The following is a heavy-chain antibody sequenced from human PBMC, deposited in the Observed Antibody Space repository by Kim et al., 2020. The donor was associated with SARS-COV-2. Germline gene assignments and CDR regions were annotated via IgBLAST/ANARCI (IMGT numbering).Heavy chain of an antibody. J-gene: IGHJ4*02. V-gene: IGHV3-66*01. CDR3: ARGLVGSTTSFDS. D-gene: IGHD1-26*01. Sequence: YADSERGRITDTRDNSKNARFLQMTTLKAEDTAVYFCARGLVGSTTSFDSWGQGTLVTVSS.